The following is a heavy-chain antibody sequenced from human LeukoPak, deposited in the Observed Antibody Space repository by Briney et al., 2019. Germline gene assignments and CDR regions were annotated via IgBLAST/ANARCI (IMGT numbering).Heavy chain of an antibody. CDR2: ISSSSSYI. Sequence: GGSLRLSCAASGFTFSSYSMNWVRQAPGKGLEWVSSISSSSSYIYYADSVKGRFTISRDNAKNSLYLQMNSLRAEDTAVYYCARGVNYYDLLTGYYNPDAFDIWGQGTMVTVSS. J-gene: IGHJ3*02. V-gene: IGHV3-21*01. CDR1: GFTFSSYS. CDR3: ARGVNYYDLLTGYYNPDAFDI. D-gene: IGHD3-9*01.